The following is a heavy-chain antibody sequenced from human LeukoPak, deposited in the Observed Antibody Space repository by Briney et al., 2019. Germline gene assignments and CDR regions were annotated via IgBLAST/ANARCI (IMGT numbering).Heavy chain of an antibody. CDR2: IYNVGSI. J-gene: IGHJ5*02. CDR1: GDSISRYY. CDR3: ARDSGTTGEVKFAP. Sequence: PSETLSLTFTVSGDSISRYYWSSIRQPAGKGLEWIGRIYNVGSITYNPSLKSRVTMSIDTSNNQFSLRLRFVTAADTAVYYCARDSGTTGEVKFAPWGQGTLVTVSS. V-gene: IGHV4-4*07. D-gene: IGHD3-10*01.